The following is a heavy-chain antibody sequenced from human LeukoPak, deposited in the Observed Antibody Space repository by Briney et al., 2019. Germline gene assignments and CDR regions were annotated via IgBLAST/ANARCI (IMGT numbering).Heavy chain of an antibody. V-gene: IGHV1-69*05. CDR3: ARGSGSYSYGQRWFDP. CDR1: GGTFSSYA. J-gene: IGHJ5*02. D-gene: IGHD5-18*01. Sequence: SVKVSCKASGGTFSSYAISWVRQAPGQGLEWRGGIIPIFGTANYAQKFQGRVTITTDESTSTAYMELSSLRSEDTAVYYCARGSGSYSYGQRWFDPWGQGTLVTVSS. CDR2: IIPIFGTA.